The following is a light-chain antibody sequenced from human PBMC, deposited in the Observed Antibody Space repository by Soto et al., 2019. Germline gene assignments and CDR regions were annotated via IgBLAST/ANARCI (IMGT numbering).Light chain of an antibody. J-gene: IGLJ1*01. CDR2: DNN. V-gene: IGLV1-51*01. Sequence: QSVLTQPPSVSAAPGQRVTISCSGTSSNIGNNYVSWYQQLPVTAPKLLIYDNNKRPSGITDRFSGSKSGTSATLGITGLQTGDEAGYYCGTWDNSLSAYVFGTGTKVTVL. CDR1: SSNIGNNY. CDR3: GTWDNSLSAYV.